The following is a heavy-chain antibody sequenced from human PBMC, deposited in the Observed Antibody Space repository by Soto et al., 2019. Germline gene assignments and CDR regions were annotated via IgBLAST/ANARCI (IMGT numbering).Heavy chain of an antibody. D-gene: IGHD2-2*01. Sequence: GGSLRLSCAASAFTFRNYAMSWVRQAPGKGLEWVSAIGDSGATTYYADSVKGRFTISRDNSKNTLYLQMNNLRAEDTAFYYCAKGRSSTSCYGFDYWGPGALVTVSS. CDR2: IGDSGATT. J-gene: IGHJ4*02. V-gene: IGHV3-23*01. CDR3: AKGRSSTSCYGFDY. CDR1: AFTFRNYA.